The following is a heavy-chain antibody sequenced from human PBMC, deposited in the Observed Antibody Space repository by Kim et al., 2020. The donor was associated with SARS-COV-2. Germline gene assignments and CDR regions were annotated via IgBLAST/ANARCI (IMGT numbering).Heavy chain of an antibody. CDR2: INHSGST. D-gene: IGHD3-10*01. V-gene: IGHV4-34*01. CDR1: GGSFSGYY. CDR3: ARGGLWFGEVFYYYGMDV. Sequence: SETLSLTCAVYGGSFSGYYWSWIRQPPGQGLEWIGEINHSGSTNYNPSLKSRVTISVDTSKNQFSLKLSSVTAADTAVYYCARGGLWFGEVFYYYGMDVWGKGTTVTVSS. J-gene: IGHJ6*04.